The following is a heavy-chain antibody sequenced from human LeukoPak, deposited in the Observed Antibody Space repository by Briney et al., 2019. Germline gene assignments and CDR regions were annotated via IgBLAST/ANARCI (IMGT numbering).Heavy chain of an antibody. Sequence: GGSLRLSCAASGFIFSTYWMSWVRQAPGKGLEWVANIKEDGSEKYYGDSVKGRFTISRDNAKNSLYLQMNSLRAEDTAVYYCARDSSGYQWGQGTLVTVSS. J-gene: IGHJ4*02. V-gene: IGHV3-7*01. CDR2: IKEDGSEK. CDR1: GFIFSTYW. D-gene: IGHD3-22*01. CDR3: ARDSSGYQ.